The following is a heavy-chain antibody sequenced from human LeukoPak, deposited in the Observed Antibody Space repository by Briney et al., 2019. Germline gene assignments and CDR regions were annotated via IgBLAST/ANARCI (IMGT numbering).Heavy chain of an antibody. CDR2: VYSGGST. CDR1: GFIVTGNY. V-gene: IGHV3-53*01. J-gene: IGHJ4*01. Sequence: PGGSLRLSCAASGFIVTGNYMSWVRQAPGQGLEWVSLVYSGGSTYYADSVKGRFTISRDNSKNTLYLQMNSLRAEDTAVYYCAKSWVTTVPFDYWGQGTLVTVSS. D-gene: IGHD4-17*01. CDR3: AKSWVTTVPFDY.